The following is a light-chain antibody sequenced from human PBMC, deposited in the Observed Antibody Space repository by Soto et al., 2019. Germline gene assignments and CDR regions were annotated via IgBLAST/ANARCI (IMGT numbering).Light chain of an antibody. CDR2: DAS. Sequence: EIVLTQSPATLSVSTGEGATLSGRASQSIGSDLAWNQQRPGQAPRLLIYDASTRATDIPARSSGTGSGTDFTLTISSLQSEDFAVYYCQQYNNWPPLTFGQGTRLEI. CDR1: QSIGSD. CDR3: QQYNNWPPLT. J-gene: IGKJ5*01. V-gene: IGKV3-15*01.